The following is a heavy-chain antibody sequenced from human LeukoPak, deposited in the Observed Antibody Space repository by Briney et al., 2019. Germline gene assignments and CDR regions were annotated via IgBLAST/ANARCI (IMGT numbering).Heavy chain of an antibody. CDR3: ATTVTTFRLSLWFDP. D-gene: IGHD4-17*01. V-gene: IGHV1-24*01. CDR1: GYTLTELS. Sequence: GASVKVSCKVSGYTLTELSMHWVRQAPGKGLEWMGGFDPEDGETIYAQKFQGGVTMTEDTSTDTAYMELSSLRSEDTAVYYCATTVTTFRLSLWFDPWGQGTLVTVSS. CDR2: FDPEDGET. J-gene: IGHJ5*02.